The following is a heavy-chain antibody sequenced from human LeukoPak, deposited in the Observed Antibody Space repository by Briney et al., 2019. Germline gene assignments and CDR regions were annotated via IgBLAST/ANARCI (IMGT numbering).Heavy chain of an antibody. V-gene: IGHV3-48*03. CDR3: ARDATVTTPIDYYYYGMDV. J-gene: IGHJ6*02. CDR1: GFTFSSYE. Sequence: GGSLRLSCAASGFTFSSYEMNWVRQAPGKGLEWVSYISSSGSTIYYADSVKGRFTISRGNAKNSLYLQVNSLRAEDTAVYYCARDATVTTPIDYYYYGMDVWGQGTTVTVSS. D-gene: IGHD4-17*01. CDR2: ISSSGSTI.